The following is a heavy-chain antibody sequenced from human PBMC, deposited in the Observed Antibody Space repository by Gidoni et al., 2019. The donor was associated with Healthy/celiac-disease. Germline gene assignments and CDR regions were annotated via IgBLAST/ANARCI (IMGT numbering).Heavy chain of an antibody. V-gene: IGHV3-23*04. CDR2: ISGSGGST. D-gene: IGHD3-16*01. CDR1: GFTFSSHA. J-gene: IGHJ4*02. CDR3: AKDQDDYIWGNTLNPVGY. Sequence: EVQLVESGGGLVQPGGSLRLSCAATGFTFSSHARSWVRQAPGKGRWWVSAISGSGGSTYYADSVKGRFTISRDNSKNTLYLQMNSLRAEDTAVYYCAKDQDDYIWGNTLNPVGYWGQGTLVTVSS.